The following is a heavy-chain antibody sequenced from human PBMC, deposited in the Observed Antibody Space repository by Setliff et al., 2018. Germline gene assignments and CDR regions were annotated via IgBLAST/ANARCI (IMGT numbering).Heavy chain of an antibody. CDR2: IYYREDT. CDR1: GASVSSSSYY. J-gene: IGHJ4*02. V-gene: IGHV4-39*01. CDR3: ARTGTYRYFDY. D-gene: IGHD1-26*01. Sequence: SETLSLTCTVSGASVSSSSYYWGWIRQPPGKGLEWIGRIYYREDTYYNASLKGRLTISVDTAQNQFSLRLTSVTAADTAVYYCARTGTYRYFDYWSQGTLVTVSS.